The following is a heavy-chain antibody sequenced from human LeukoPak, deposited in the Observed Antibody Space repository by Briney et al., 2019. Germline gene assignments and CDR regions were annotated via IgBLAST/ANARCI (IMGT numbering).Heavy chain of an antibody. J-gene: IGHJ4*02. CDR2: IYPGDSDT. D-gene: IGHD2-21*02. CDR1: GYTFHSYW. V-gene: IGHV5-51*01. CDR3: ARLTYCGGDCYSAIDY. Sequence: GESLKISCKGSGYTFHSYWIAWVRQMPGKGLEWMGIIYPGDSDTRYSPSFQGQVTISADKSIRTAYLQWSSLKASDTAMYYCARLTYCGGDCYSAIDYWGQGTLVTVSS.